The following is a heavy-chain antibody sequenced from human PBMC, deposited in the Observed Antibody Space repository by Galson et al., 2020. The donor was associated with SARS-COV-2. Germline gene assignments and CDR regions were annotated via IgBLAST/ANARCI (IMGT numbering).Heavy chain of an antibody. V-gene: IGHV4-34*01. CDR1: GGSFSGYY. J-gene: IGHJ4*02. CDR2: INHSGST. D-gene: IGHD2-2*01. Sequence: SETLSLTCAVYGGSFSGYYWSWIRQPPGKGLEWSGEINHSGSTNYNPSLKSRVTISVDTSKNQFSRKLSSVTAADTAVYYCASSPGSDIVVVPAAIPSFDYWGQGTLVTVSS. CDR3: ASSPGSDIVVVPAAIPSFDY.